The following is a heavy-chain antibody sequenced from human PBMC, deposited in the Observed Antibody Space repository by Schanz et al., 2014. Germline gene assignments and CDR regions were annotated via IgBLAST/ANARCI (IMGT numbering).Heavy chain of an antibody. Sequence: EVQLLESGGGLVQPGGSLRLSCIGSGFTFRSYALGWVRQAPGKGLEWVSLVSASGGGPFYADSVKGRFTISRDNSRNTVYLQMSSLRAEDTAVYYCVKDIAPLAARPGYGMDVWGQGTTVTVSS. CDR3: VKDIAPLAARPGYGMDV. CDR2: VSASGGGP. V-gene: IGHV3-23*01. J-gene: IGHJ6*02. D-gene: IGHD6-13*01. CDR1: GFTFRSYA.